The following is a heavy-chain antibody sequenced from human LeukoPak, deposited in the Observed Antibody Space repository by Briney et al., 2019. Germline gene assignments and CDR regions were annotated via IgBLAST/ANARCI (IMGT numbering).Heavy chain of an antibody. CDR2: INPSGGST. Sequence: GGSLRLSCAASGFTFSSYGMHWVRQAPGQGLEWMGIINPSGGSTSYAQKFQGRVTMTRDTSTSTVYMELSSLRSEDTAVYYCARTSPTEVTTHAFDIWGQGTMVTVSS. CDR3: ARTSPTEVTTHAFDI. CDR1: GFTFSSYG. D-gene: IGHD4-17*01. J-gene: IGHJ3*02. V-gene: IGHV1-46*01.